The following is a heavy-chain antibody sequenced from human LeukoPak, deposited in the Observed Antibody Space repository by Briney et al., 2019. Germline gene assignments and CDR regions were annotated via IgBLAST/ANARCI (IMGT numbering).Heavy chain of an antibody. CDR1: GGSISSSSYY. J-gene: IGHJ4*02. Sequence: RSETLSLTCTVSGGSISSSSYYWGWIRQPPGKGLEWIGSIYYSGSTYYNPSLKSRVTISVDTSKNQFSLKLSSVTAADTAVYYCAREREGPYGYLDYWGQGTLVTVSS. D-gene: IGHD4-17*01. CDR3: AREREGPYGYLDY. V-gene: IGHV4-39*02. CDR2: IYYSGST.